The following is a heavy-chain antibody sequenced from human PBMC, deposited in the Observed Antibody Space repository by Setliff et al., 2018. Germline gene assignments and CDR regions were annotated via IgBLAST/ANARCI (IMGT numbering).Heavy chain of an antibody. Sequence: PSETLSLTCTVSGDSITSGSVYWSWIRQPAGKGLEWIGRIFPTGTTNYNPDLKSRVTMSVDTSKKRFSLMLRSVTAADTAIYYCARYNSSAAAFDLWGPGTLVTVSS. CDR3: ARYNSSAAAFDL. CDR2: IFPTGTT. D-gene: IGHD1-20*01. CDR1: GDSITSGSVY. J-gene: IGHJ5*02. V-gene: IGHV4-61*02.